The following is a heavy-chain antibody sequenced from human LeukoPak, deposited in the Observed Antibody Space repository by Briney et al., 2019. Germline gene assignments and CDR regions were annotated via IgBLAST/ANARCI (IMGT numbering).Heavy chain of an antibody. Sequence: PSGTLSLTCTVSGGSISSYYWSWIRQPPGKGLEWIGYIYYSGSTNYNPSLKSRVTISVDTSKNQFSLKLSSVTAADTAVYYCARARPYYDFWSGPVGGMDVWGQGTTVTVSS. D-gene: IGHD3-3*01. CDR1: GGSISSYY. J-gene: IGHJ6*02. CDR3: ARARPYYDFWSGPVGGMDV. CDR2: IYYSGST. V-gene: IGHV4-59*01.